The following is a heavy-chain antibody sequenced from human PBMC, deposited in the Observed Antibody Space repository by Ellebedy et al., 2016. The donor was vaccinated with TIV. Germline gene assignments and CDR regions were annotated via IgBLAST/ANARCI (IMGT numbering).Heavy chain of an antibody. V-gene: IGHV4-34*01. D-gene: IGHD4-17*01. CDR2: INHSGIT. Sequence: SETLSLXCAVYGVSFSGYYWSWIRQPPGNGLEWIGEINHSGITDYNPSLRSRVTISVDTSKNQFSLHLSSVTAADAAPYYCTRGPDYAKTGFWGQGTLVTVSS. CDR3: TRGPDYAKTGF. CDR1: GVSFSGYY. J-gene: IGHJ4*02.